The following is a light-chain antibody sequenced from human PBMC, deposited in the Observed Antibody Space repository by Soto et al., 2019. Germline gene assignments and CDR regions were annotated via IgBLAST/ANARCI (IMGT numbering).Light chain of an antibody. J-gene: IGKJ1*01. Sequence: ENVLTQSPGTLSLSPGERATLSCRASQSVYSNFLAWYQQKPGQAPRLLIYGASSRATGIPDRFSGSASGTDFTLTISRLEPEDFAVYYCQQYGVSWTFGQWTKVEIK. CDR3: QQYGVSWT. V-gene: IGKV3-20*01. CDR1: QSVYSNF. CDR2: GAS.